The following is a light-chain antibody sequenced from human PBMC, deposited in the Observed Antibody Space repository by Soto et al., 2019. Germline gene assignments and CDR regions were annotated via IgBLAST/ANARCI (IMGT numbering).Light chain of an antibody. J-gene: IGKJ4*01. CDR1: QGVTTY. CDR3: QQRSSWPPT. CDR2: DTS. Sequence: EMGMTQSPATLCLSPGDRATLSCRASQGVTTYLAWYQQKPGQAPRLLIHDTSTRATGVQDTLSGSGAGTEFTLTSSSVEPEDSGMYYCQQRSSWPPTFGRGTDVEIK. V-gene: IGKV3-11*01.